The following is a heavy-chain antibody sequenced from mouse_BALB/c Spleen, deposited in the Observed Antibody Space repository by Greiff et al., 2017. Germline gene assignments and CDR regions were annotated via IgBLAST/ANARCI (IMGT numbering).Heavy chain of an antibody. CDR1: GYTSSSYW. V-gene: IGHV1-9*01. CDR2: ILPGSGST. Sequence: QVQLQQSGAELMKPGASVKIFCKATGYTSSSYWIEWVKQRPGHGLEWIGEILPGSGSTNYNEKFKGKATFTADTSSNTDYMQLSSLTAEDSAVYYCASLYTFAYWGQGTLVTVSA. J-gene: IGHJ3*01. CDR3: ASLYTFAY.